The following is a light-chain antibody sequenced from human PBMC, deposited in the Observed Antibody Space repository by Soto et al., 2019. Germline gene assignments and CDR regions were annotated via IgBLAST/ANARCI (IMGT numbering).Light chain of an antibody. J-gene: IGKJ4*01. Sequence: EIVLTQSPATLSLSPGERATLSCRASQSVRSYLAWYQQKPGQAPRLLIYAASNRATGIPARFSGSGSGTDFTLTISSLEPEDVAVYYWQQRSNWLTFGGGTKVEIK. V-gene: IGKV3-11*01. CDR1: QSVRSY. CDR3: QQRSNWLT. CDR2: AAS.